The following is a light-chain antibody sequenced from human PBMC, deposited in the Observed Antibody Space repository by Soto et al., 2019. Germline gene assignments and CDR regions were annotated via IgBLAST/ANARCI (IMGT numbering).Light chain of an antibody. J-gene: IGKJ4*01. V-gene: IGKV3-15*01. CDR1: QSVSSY. CDR3: QQYNNWPLLT. Sequence: EIVMTQSPATLSVSPGERATLSCRASQSVSSYLAWYQQKPGQAPRLLIYGASTRDTGIPARFSGSGSGTEFTLTISSLQSEDFAVYYCQQYNNWPLLTFGGGTKVEIK. CDR2: GAS.